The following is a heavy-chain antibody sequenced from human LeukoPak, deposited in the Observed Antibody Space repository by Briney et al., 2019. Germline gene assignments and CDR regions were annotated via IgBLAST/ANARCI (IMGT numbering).Heavy chain of an antibody. V-gene: IGHV4-59*01. CDR3: AGSGYLPFYQH. CDR2: IYYSGST. J-gene: IGHJ1*01. D-gene: IGHD3-22*01. CDR1: GGSISSYY. Sequence: MTSETLSLTCTGSGGSISSYYWSWIRQPPGKGLEWIGYIYYSGSTNYNPSLKSRVTISVDTSKNQFSLKLSSVTAADTAVYYCAGSGYLPFYQHWGQGTLVTVSS.